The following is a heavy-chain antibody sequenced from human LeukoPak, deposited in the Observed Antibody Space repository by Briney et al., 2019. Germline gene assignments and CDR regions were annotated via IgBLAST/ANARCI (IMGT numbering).Heavy chain of an antibody. CDR3: ARDSEWELLRYYYYGMDV. D-gene: IGHD1-26*01. CDR2: ISSSSSTI. V-gene: IGHV3-48*02. Sequence: GGSLRLFCAASGFTFSSYSMKWVRQAPGKGLEWVSYISSSSSTIYYADSVKGRFTISRDNAKNSLYLQMNSLRDEDTAVYYCARDSEWELLRYYYYGMDVWGQGTTVTVSS. J-gene: IGHJ6*02. CDR1: GFTFSSYS.